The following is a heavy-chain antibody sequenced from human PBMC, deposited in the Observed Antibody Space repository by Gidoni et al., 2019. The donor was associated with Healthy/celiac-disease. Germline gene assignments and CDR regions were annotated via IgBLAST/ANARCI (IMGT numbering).Heavy chain of an antibody. J-gene: IGHJ4*02. Sequence: QVQLQQWGAGLLKPSETLSLTCAVYGGSFSGYYWSWIRQPPGKGLEWIGEINHSGSTNYNPSLKSRVTISVDTSKNQFSLKLSSVTAADTAVYYCARGQVWFGEFYFDYWGQGTLVTVSS. CDR2: INHSGST. D-gene: IGHD3-10*01. V-gene: IGHV4-34*01. CDR1: GGSFSGYY. CDR3: ARGQVWFGEFYFDY.